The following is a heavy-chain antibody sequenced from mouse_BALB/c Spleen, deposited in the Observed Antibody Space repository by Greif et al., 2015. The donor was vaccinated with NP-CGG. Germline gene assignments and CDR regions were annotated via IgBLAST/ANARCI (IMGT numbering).Heavy chain of an antibody. CDR1: GFTFSSYA. V-gene: IGHV5-9-1*01. CDR2: ISSGGSYT. D-gene: IGHD4-1*01. J-gene: IGHJ3*01. CDR3: ARHETGSFAY. Sequence: EVMLVESGGGLVKPGGSLKLSCAASGFTFSSYAMSWVRQTPEKRLEWVATISSGGSYTYYPDSVKGRFTISRDNAKNTLYLQMSSLRSEDTAMYYCARHETGSFAYWGQGTLVTVSA.